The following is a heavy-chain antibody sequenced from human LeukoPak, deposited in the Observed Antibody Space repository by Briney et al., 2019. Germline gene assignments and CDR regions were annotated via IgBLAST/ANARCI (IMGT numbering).Heavy chain of an antibody. J-gene: IGHJ4*02. CDR3: ARFGMGGAILDY. CDR1: GFTFSNYA. V-gene: IGHV3-23*01. CDR2: LSGSGGST. D-gene: IGHD3-10*01. Sequence: GGSLRLSCAASGFTFSNYAMSWVRQAPGKGLEWVSTLSGSGGSTYYADSVKGRFTISRDNAKNSLYLQMNSLRAEDTAVYYCARFGMGGAILDYWGQGTLVTVSS.